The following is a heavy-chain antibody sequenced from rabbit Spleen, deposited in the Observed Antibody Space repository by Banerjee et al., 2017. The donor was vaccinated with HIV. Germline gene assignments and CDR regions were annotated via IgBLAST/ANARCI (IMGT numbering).Heavy chain of an antibody. V-gene: IGHV1S45*01. CDR3: ARDLDDAIGWNFGW. CDR2: IDAGSSGSD. J-gene: IGHJ4*01. CDR1: GFSFSSNYY. Sequence: QEQLVESGGGLVQPGGSLKLSCKASGFSFSSNYYMCWVRQAPGKGLEWIACIDAGSSGSDYYANWAKGRFTVSKTSSTTVTLQMTSLTVADTATYFCARDLDDAIGWNFGWWGPGTLVTVS. D-gene: IGHD4-1*01.